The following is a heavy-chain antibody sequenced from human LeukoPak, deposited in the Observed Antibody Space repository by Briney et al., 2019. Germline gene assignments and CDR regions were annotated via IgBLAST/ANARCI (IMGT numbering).Heavy chain of an antibody. D-gene: IGHD5-18*01. V-gene: IGHV3-21*01. CDR2: ISSSSSYI. CDR1: GFTFSSYS. Sequence: GGSLRLSRAASGFTFSSYSMNWVRQAPGKGLEWVSSISSSSSYIYYADSVKGRFTISRDNAKNSLYLQMNSLRAEDTAVYYCVREEEYSYGYCDYWGQGTLVTVSS. J-gene: IGHJ4*02. CDR3: VREEEYSYGYCDY.